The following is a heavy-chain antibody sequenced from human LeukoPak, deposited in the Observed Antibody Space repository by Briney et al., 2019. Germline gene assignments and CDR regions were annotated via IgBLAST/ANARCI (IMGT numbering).Heavy chain of an antibody. CDR3: ARQYYDFWSGTPRPDY. V-gene: IGHV4-34*01. CDR1: GGSFSGYY. Sequence: PSETLSLTCAVYGGSFSGYYWSWIRQPPGKGLEWIGEINHSGSTNYNPSLKSRVTISVDTSKNQFSLKLSSVTAADTAVYYCARQYYDFWSGTPRPDYWGQGTLVTVSS. D-gene: IGHD3-3*01. J-gene: IGHJ4*02. CDR2: INHSGST.